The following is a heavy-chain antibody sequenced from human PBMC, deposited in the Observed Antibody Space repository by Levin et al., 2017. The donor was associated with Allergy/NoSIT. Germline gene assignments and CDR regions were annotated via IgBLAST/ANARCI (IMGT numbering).Heavy chain of an antibody. D-gene: IGHD2-21*02. CDR3: TRVRVTEYYYYGMDV. CDR2: ISNDGTNE. Sequence: PGGSLRLSCVMSGFSLSSYTLHWVRQAPGKGLEWVAAISNDGTNEHYADSVKGRFTISRDSSKNTLYLQINSLRLEDTSLYYCTRVRVTEYYYYGMDVWGQGTPVTVSS. J-gene: IGHJ6*02. CDR1: GFSLSSYT. V-gene: IGHV3-30*04.